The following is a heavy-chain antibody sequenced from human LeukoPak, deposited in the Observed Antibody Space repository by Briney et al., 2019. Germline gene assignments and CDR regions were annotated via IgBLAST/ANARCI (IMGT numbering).Heavy chain of an antibody. CDR2: ISGSGGST. D-gene: IGHD2-21*01. V-gene: IGHV3-23*01. CDR3: ANCGAITRKYYFDY. CDR1: GFTFSSYA. Sequence: GGSLRLSCAASGFTFSSYAMSWVRQAPGKGLEWVSAISGSGGSTYYADSVKGRFTISRDNSKNTLYLQMNSLRAEGTAVYYCANCGAITRKYYFDYWGQGTLVTVSS. J-gene: IGHJ4*02.